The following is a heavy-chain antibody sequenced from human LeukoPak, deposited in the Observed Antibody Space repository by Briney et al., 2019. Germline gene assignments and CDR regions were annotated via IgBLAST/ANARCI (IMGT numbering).Heavy chain of an antibody. CDR2: IKTKTDGGTT. CDR1: GFSFSKAW. CDR3: TTDLTYYYYYYMDV. Sequence: GGSLRLSCAASGFSFSKAWMTWVRQAPGKGLEWLGHIKTKTDGGTTDYAAPVKGRFTISRDDSSNTLSLQMNSLKTDDTAVYYRTTDLTYYYYYYMDVWGKGTTVTISS. J-gene: IGHJ6*03. V-gene: IGHV3-15*01.